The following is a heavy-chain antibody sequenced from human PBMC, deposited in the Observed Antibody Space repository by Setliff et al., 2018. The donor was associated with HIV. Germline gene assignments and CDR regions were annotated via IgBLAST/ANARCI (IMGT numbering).Heavy chain of an antibody. V-gene: IGHV4-61*02. CDR2: IYTSGTT. Sequence: SDTLSLTCTVSGGPISSGSYCWSWIRQHAGQGLEWIGRIYTSGTTNYNPSLKSRVTMSVYTSKNQFSLNLNSVTAADTAVYYCARDRTEFVDGGDKPYYFGSWGQGTLVTVAS. J-gene: IGHJ4*02. D-gene: IGHD2-21*01. CDR3: ARDRTEFVDGGDKPYYFGS. CDR1: GGPISSGSYC.